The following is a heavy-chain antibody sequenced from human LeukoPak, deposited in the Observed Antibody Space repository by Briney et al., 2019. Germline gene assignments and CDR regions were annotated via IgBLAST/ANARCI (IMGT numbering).Heavy chain of an antibody. CDR3: ARSNSGSYGNYFDY. V-gene: IGHV6-1*01. CDR2: TYYRSKWYN. J-gene: IGHJ4*02. D-gene: IGHD1-26*01. Sequence: SQTLSLTYAISGDSVSSNSAAWNWSRQSPSRGLVWRGRTYYRSKWYNDYAVSVKSRLTINPDTSKNQFSLQLNSVTPEDTAVYYCARSNSGSYGNYFDYSGQGTLVTVSS. CDR1: GDSVSSNSAA.